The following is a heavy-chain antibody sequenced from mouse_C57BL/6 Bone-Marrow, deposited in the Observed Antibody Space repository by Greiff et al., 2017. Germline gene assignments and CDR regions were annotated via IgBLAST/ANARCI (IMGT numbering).Heavy chain of an antibody. CDR3: TNYGNYDAMDY. Sequence: EVKLVESGEGLVKPGGSLKLSCAASGFTFSSYAMSWVRQTPEKRLEWVAYISSGGDYIYYADTVKGRFTISRDNARNTLYLQMSSLKSEDTAMYYCTNYGNYDAMDYWCQGTSVTVSS. CDR1: GFTFSSYA. CDR2: ISSGGDYI. D-gene: IGHD2-1*01. J-gene: IGHJ4*01. V-gene: IGHV5-9-1*02.